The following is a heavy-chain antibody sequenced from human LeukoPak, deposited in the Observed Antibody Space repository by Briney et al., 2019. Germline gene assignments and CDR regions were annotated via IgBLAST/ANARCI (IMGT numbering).Heavy chain of an antibody. V-gene: IGHV4-59*01. Sequence: SETLSLTCTVSGCSISSYYWSWIRQPPGKGLEWMGCIYYSGSTNYNPSLKSRVTISVDTSKNQFSLKLSSVTAADTAVYYCARVEAMDRAFDIWGQGTMVTVSS. D-gene: IGHD5-18*01. CDR1: GCSISSYY. J-gene: IGHJ3*02. CDR2: IYYSGST. CDR3: ARVEAMDRAFDI.